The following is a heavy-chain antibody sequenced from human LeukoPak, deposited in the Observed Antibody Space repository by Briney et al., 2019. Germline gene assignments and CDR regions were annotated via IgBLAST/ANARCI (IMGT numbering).Heavy chain of an antibody. CDR2: IKQDGSEK. CDR1: GFTFSSFSSYW. Sequence: GGSLRLSCAASGFTFSSFSSYWMSWVRQAPGKGLEWVANIKQDGSEKYYVDSVKGRFTISRDNAKNSLYLQMNSLRAEDTAVYYCASFDFWSGYYEDYWGQGTLVTVSS. CDR3: ASFDFWSGYYEDY. D-gene: IGHD3-3*01. J-gene: IGHJ4*02. V-gene: IGHV3-7*01.